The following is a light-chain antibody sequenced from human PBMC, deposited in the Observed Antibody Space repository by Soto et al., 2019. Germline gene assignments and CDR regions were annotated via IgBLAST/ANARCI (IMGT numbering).Light chain of an antibody. V-gene: IGLV1-47*02. CDR3: ESWDDRMGAVI. CDR1: SSNIGGTNY. Sequence: QSVLTQPPSASGTPGQRVLISCSGSSSNIGGTNYAYWYQQLPGAAPKLLMHSNNLRPSGVPERISGYKSGTSASLAISGLRSEDEAVYYCESWDDRMGAVIFGGGNKVTXL. J-gene: IGLJ2*01. CDR2: SNN.